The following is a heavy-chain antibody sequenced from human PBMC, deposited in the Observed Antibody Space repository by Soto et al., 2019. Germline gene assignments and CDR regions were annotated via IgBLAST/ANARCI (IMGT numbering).Heavy chain of an antibody. V-gene: IGHV3-33*01. J-gene: IGHJ5*02. CDR2: IWYDGSNK. CDR3: ARDLRAAFNWFDP. CDR1: GFTFSSYG. Sequence: GGSLRLSCAASGFTFSSYGMHWVRQAPGKGLEWVAVIWYDGSNKYYADSVKGRFTISRDNSKNTLYLQMNSLRAEDTAVYYCARDLRAAFNWFDPWGQGTLVTVSS. D-gene: IGHD2-15*01.